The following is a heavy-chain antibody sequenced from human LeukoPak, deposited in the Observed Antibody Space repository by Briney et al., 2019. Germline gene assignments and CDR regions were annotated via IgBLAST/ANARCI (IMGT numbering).Heavy chain of an antibody. CDR1: GFTFSSYG. CDR3: ARDPTVSVPDYFDY. J-gene: IGHJ4*02. D-gene: IGHD4-11*01. CDR2: ISYDGGLQ. Sequence: QSGGSLRLSCTASGFTFSSYGMHWVRQSPDKGLEWVAVISYDGGLQFYGDSVKGRFIISRDNSRNTLYLQMNSLGPEDTAVYYCARDPTVSVPDYFDYWGQGILVTVSS. V-gene: IGHV3-30*03.